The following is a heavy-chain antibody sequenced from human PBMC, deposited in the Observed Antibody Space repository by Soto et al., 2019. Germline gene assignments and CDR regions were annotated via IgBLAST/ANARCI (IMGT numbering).Heavy chain of an antibody. CDR3: ARYRPGWNDVEGGAFDI. D-gene: IGHD1-1*01. CDR2: INHSGST. V-gene: IGHV4-34*01. CDR1: GGSFSGSY. Sequence: SETLSLTCAVYGGSFSGSYWSWIRQPPGKGLEWIGEINHSGSTNYNPSLKSRVTISVDTSKNQFSLKLSPVTAADTAVYYCARYRPGWNDVEGGAFDIWGQGTMVT. J-gene: IGHJ3*02.